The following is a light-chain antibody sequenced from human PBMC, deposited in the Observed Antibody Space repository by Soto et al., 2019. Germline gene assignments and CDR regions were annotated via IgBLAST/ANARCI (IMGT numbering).Light chain of an antibody. V-gene: IGKV3-20*01. J-gene: IGKJ1*01. CDR3: QQYKGA. CDR2: GAS. Sequence: EIVLTQSPGTLSLSPGERATLSCRASQSVSSSYLAWYQQKPGQAPRLLIYGASSRATGIPDRFSGSGSGTDFTLTISSLQPDDFATYYCQQYKGAFGQGTKVEIK. CDR1: QSVSSSY.